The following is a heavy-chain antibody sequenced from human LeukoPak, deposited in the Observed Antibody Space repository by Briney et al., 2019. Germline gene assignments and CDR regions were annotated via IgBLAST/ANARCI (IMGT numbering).Heavy chain of an antibody. D-gene: IGHD6-13*01. CDR1: GFTFSDYD. CDR3: ARDLRAIADCWDFWD. J-gene: IGHJ6*03. V-gene: IGHV3-11*01. Sequence: GGSLRLSCAASGFTFSDYDMSWLRQAPGKGLEWVSYISSSGSTIYYADSVKGRFTISRDNAKNSLYLQMNSLRAGDTAVYSCARDLRAIADCWDFWDWGKVTIVSV. CDR2: ISSSGSTI.